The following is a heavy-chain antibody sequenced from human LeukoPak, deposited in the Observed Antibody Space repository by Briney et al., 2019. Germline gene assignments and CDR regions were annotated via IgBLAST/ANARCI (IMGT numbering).Heavy chain of an antibody. CDR1: GFTFGDYA. V-gene: IGHV3-15*01. J-gene: IGHJ4*02. CDR2: IKSRTAGGTT. D-gene: IGHD4-17*01. CDR3: TTAPYGDYDY. Sequence: GGSLRLSCTASGFTFGDYAMSWFRQAPGKGLEWVGRIKSRTAGGTTDYAAPVKGRFTISRDDSKNTLYLQMNSLKTEDAAVYYCTTAPYGDYDYWGQGTLVTVSS.